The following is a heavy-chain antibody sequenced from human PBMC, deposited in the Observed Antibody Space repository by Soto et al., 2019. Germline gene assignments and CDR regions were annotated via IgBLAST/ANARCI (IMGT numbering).Heavy chain of an antibody. CDR3: ERVYRSGGGCYGLDN. V-gene: IGHV1-46*01. CDR2: INPSGDT. D-gene: IGHD2-15*01. J-gene: IGHJ4*02. CDR1: GCSYTSYF. Sequence: SVKIYCKTSGCSYTSYFMQWARPATGQGLEWMGIINPSGDTSYAQKFQGRVTMTRDTSTSTVYMELSSLRSEDTAVYYCERVYRSGGGCYGLDNWGQGTLVNVSS.